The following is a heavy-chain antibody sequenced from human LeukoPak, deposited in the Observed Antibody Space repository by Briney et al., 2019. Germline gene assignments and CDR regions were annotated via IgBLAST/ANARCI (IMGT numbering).Heavy chain of an antibody. Sequence: ASVKVSCKASGYTFTSYGISWVRQAPGQGLEWMGWISAYNGNTNYAQKLQGRVTMTTDTSTSTAYMELRSLRSDDTAVYYCARDHTGYSSSRYPDYWGQGTLVTVSS. CDR3: ARDHTGYSSSRYPDY. D-gene: IGHD6-13*01. CDR2: ISAYNGNT. CDR1: GYTFTSYG. J-gene: IGHJ4*02. V-gene: IGHV1-18*04.